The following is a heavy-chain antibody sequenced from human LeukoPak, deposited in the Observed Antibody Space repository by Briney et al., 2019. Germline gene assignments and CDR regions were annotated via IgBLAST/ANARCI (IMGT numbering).Heavy chain of an antibody. CDR1: GRSISSGDYY. D-gene: IGHD4-17*01. V-gene: IGHV4-30-4*01. CDR3: ASAESDYGDYTS. J-gene: IGHJ5*02. CDR2: IYYSGST. Sequence: SGTLSLTCTVSGRSISSGDYYWSWIRQPPGKGLEWIGYIYYSGSTYYNPSLKSRVTISVDTSKNQFSLKLSSVTAADTAVYYCASAESDYGDYTSWGQGTLVTVSS.